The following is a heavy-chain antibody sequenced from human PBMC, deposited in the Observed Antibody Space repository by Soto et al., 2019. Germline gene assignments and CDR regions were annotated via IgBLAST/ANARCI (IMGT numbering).Heavy chain of an antibody. J-gene: IGHJ4*02. CDR1: GGTFSSYA. CDR3: ARDLGSYGSTYYFDY. Sequence: ASVKVSCKASGGTFSSYAISWVRQAPGQGLEWMGGIIPIFGTANYAQKFQGGVTITADESTSTAYMELSSLRSEDTAVYYRARDLGSYGSTYYFDYWGQGTLVTVSS. CDR2: IIPIFGTA. D-gene: IGHD5-18*01. V-gene: IGHV1-69*13.